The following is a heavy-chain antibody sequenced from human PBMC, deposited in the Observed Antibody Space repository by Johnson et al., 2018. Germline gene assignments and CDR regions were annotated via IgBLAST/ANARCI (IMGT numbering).Heavy chain of an antibody. CDR1: GSTFSSYG. D-gene: IGHD1-14*01. J-gene: IGHJ6*02. CDR2: IKSKTDGGTT. V-gene: IGHV3-15*01. Sequence: EVQLVESGGGFVQPGGSLRLSCAASGSTFSSYGMSWVRQTPGKGLEWVGRIKSKTDGGTTDYAAPVKGRFTISRDDSKNTLYLQMNSLRAEDTAIYYCARGHHGLAVWGQGTTVTVSS. CDR3: ARGHHGLAV.